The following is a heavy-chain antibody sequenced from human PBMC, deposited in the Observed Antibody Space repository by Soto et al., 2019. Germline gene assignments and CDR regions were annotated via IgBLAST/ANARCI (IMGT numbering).Heavy chain of an antibody. CDR1: GGTFSSYA. CDR3: ARRVTAAASYYYYGMDV. D-gene: IGHD6-13*01. Sequence: SVKVSCKASGGTFSSYAISWVRQAPGQGLEWMGGIIPIFGTANYAQKFQGRVTMTADESTSTAYMELSSLRSEDTAVYYCARRVTAAASYYYYGMDVWGQGTTVTVSS. V-gene: IGHV1-69*13. CDR2: IIPIFGTA. J-gene: IGHJ6*02.